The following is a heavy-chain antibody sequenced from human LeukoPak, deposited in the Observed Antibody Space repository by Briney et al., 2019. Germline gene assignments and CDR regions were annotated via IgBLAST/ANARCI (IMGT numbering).Heavy chain of an antibody. CDR2: IKQDGSEK. CDR3: AREGFYFFDF. Sequence: GGSLRLSCAASGFTFTNNFMSWVRQVPGKGLEWVANIKQDGSEKTYADSVRGRFTIFRDNAKDSVYLQMNSLKAEDSAIYYCAREGFYFFDFWGQGTLVTVSS. J-gene: IGHJ4*01. CDR1: GFTFTNNF. V-gene: IGHV3-7*01.